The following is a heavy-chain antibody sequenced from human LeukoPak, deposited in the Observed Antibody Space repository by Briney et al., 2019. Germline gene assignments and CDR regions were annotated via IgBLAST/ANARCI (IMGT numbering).Heavy chain of an antibody. V-gene: IGHV4-34*01. CDR3: ARQGSSITMVRGVIN. D-gene: IGHD3-10*01. CDR1: GGSFSGYY. CDR2: INHSGST. Sequence: SETLSLTCAVYGGSFSGYYWTWIRQPPGKGLEWIGEINHSGSTNYNPSLKSRVTISVDTSKNQFSLKLSSVTAADTAVYYCARQGSSITMVRGVINWGQGTLVTVSS. J-gene: IGHJ4*02.